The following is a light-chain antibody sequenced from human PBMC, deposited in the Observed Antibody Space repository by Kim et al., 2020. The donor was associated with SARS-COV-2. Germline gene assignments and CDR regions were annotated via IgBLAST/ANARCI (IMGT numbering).Light chain of an antibody. V-gene: IGLV3-25*03. CDR2: KDT. CDR3: LSADSSDSWV. CDR1: ALPKQY. J-gene: IGLJ3*02. Sequence: SYELTQPPSVLVSPGQTARITCSGDALPKQYAYWYQQKPGQAPVVLIYKDTERPSGIPERFSGSSSGTTVTLTISGVQAEDEADYYCLSADSSDSWVFGG.